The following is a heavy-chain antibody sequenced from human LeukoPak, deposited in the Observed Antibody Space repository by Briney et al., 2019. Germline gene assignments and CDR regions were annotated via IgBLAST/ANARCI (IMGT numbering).Heavy chain of an antibody. CDR2: IYYSGST. CDR3: ARGARAGYNLEPFDY. D-gene: IGHD5-24*01. V-gene: IGHV4-59*12. Sequence: SETLSLTCTVSGASISSDYWNWIRQPPGKGLEWIGYIYYSGSTKYNPSLKSRVTISVDTSKNQFSLKLSSVTAADTAVYYCARGARAGYNLEPFDYWGQGTLVTVSS. CDR1: GASISSDY. J-gene: IGHJ4*02.